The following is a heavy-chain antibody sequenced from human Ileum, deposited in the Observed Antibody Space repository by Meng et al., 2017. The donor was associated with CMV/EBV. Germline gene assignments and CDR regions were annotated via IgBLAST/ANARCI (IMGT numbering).Heavy chain of an antibody. CDR1: GFPFSVYW. CDR3: GRGDPDY. V-gene: IGHV3-7*01. J-gene: IGHJ4*02. CDR2: IQPDGMDR. Sequence: GASLKISCAASGFPFSVYWMNWARQAPGKGVEWVANIQPDGMDRYYVDSVKGRFTISRDNAKISVYLPMNSLTAEKTAMYYCGRGDPDYWGQGALVTVSS.